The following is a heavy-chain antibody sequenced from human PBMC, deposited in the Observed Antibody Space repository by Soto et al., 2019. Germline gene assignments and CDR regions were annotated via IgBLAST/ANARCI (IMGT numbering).Heavy chain of an antibody. CDR1: GFLFPNAW. D-gene: IGHD2-15*01. CDR2: IKNKGDGGTA. J-gene: IGHJ4*02. CDR3: ATMGLYCSGGSCYSDN. V-gene: IGHV3-15*01. Sequence: EVQLVESGGGLVKPGGSLRLSCAGSGFLFPNAWMSWFRQAPGKGLEWVGHIKNKGDGGTADYAAAVKGRFVTSGHDSEKMVFLQMKSLKVEDTAVYYCATMGLYCSGGSCYSDNWGQGALVTVSS.